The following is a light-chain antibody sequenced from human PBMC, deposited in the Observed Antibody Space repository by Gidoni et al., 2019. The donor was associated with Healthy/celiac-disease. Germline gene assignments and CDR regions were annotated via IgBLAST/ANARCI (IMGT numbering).Light chain of an antibody. J-gene: IGKJ1*01. CDR2: DTS. CDR3: QQRASWPPT. V-gene: IGKV3-11*01. CDR1: QSVINY. Sequence: EVVLTQSPPTLSSSPGERATLSCRASQSVINYLAWYQPKGGQAPRLLIYDTSLRAPGLPTRFSGSGSGTDFTLTISSLEPEDFGIYYCQQRASWPPTFXXXTRVDIK.